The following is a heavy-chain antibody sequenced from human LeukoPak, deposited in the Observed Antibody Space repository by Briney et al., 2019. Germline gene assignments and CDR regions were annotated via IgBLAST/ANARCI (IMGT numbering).Heavy chain of an antibody. Sequence: ASVKVSCKASGYTFTSYYMHWVRQAPGQGLEWMGIINPSGGSTSYAQKFQGRVTMTRDTSTSTVYMELSCLRSEDTAVYYCARDQVDAGSYFAFFDYWGQGTLVTVSS. CDR3: ARDQVDAGSYFAFFDY. V-gene: IGHV1-46*01. D-gene: IGHD1-26*01. J-gene: IGHJ4*02. CDR2: INPSGGST. CDR1: GYTFTSYY.